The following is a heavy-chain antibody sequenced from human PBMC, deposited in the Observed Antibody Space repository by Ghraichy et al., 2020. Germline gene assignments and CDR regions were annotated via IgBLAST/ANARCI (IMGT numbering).Heavy chain of an antibody. CDR2: ISYDGSNK. V-gene: IGHV3-30*18. D-gene: IGHD3-22*01. CDR1: GLTLSSYG. CDR3: AKRHLHYYDSSGYVGYFDY. Sequence: LSLTCAASGLTLSSYGMHWVRQAPGKGLEWVAVISYDGSNKYYANSVKGRFTISRDNSKNTLYLQMNSLRPADTALYYCAKRHLHYYDSSGYVGYFDYWGQGTLVTVSS. J-gene: IGHJ4*02.